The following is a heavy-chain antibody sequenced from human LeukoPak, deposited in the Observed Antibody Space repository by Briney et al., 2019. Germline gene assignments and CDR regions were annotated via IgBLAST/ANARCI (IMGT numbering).Heavy chain of an antibody. V-gene: IGHV1-69*13. CDR3: ARANDFWSGGIAAYGMDV. CDR2: IIPIFGTA. CDR1: GGTFSSYA. Sequence: SVKVSCKASGGTFSSYAISWVRQAPGQELEWMGGIIPIFGTANYAQKFQGRVTITADESTSTAYMELSSLRSEDTAVYYCARANDFWSGGIAAYGMDVWGQGTTVTVSS. D-gene: IGHD3-3*01. J-gene: IGHJ6*02.